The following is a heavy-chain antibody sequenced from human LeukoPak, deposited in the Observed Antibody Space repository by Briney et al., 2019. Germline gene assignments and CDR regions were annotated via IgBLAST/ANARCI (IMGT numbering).Heavy chain of an antibody. Sequence: RPSQTLSLTCTVSGSSISSGGYYWSWIRQHPGKGLEWIGYIYYSGSTYYNPSLKSRATISVDTSKNQFSLKLSSVTAADTAVYYCARGVRSGTDWFDPWGQGTLVTVSS. D-gene: IGHD1-1*01. CDR1: GSSISSGGYY. V-gene: IGHV4-31*03. CDR2: IYYSGST. CDR3: ARGVRSGTDWFDP. J-gene: IGHJ5*02.